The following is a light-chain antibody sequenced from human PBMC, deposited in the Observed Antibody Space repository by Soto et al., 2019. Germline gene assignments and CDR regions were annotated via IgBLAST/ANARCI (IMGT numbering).Light chain of an antibody. CDR2: DAS. J-gene: IGKJ1*01. CDR3: HQRQSWPRT. CDR1: QTVRNNY. V-gene: IGKV3D-20*02. Sequence: ECVLTQSPGTLSLSPGERATLSCRASQTVRNNYLAWHQQKPGQAPRLLIYDASSRATGIPDRFSGGGSGTDFTLTISDVQPEDFALYYCHQRQSWPRTFGQGTKVDIK.